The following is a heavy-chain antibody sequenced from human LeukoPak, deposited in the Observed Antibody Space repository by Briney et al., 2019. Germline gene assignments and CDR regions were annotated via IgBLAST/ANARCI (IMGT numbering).Heavy chain of an antibody. V-gene: IGHV5-51*01. D-gene: IGHD3-22*01. CDR2: IYPGDSDT. Sequence: AGESLKISCKGSGYSFTNYWIGWVRQMPGKGLEWMGIIYPGDSDTRYSPFFQGQVTISADKSISTAYLQWSSLKASDTAMYYCARQTGYYDSRDYFDYWGQGTLVTVSS. CDR3: ARQTGYYDSRDYFDY. CDR1: GYSFTNYW. J-gene: IGHJ4*02.